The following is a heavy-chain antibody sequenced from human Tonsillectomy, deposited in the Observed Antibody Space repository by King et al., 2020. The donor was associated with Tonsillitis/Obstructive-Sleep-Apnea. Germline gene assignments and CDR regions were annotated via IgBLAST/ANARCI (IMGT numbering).Heavy chain of an antibody. CDR2: ISSSGSTI. CDR3: ARDFGAVAGTDYFDY. D-gene: IGHD6-19*01. Sequence: VQLVESGGGLVQPGGPLRLSCAASGFTFSSYEMNWVRQAPGKGLEWVSYISSSGSTIYYADSVKGRFTISRDNAKNSLYLQMNSLRAEDTAVYYCARDFGAVAGTDYFDYWGQGTLVTVSS. J-gene: IGHJ4*02. CDR1: GFTFSSYE. V-gene: IGHV3-48*03.